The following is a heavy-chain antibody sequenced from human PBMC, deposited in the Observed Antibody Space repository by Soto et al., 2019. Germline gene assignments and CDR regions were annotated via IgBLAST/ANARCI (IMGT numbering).Heavy chain of an antibody. J-gene: IGHJ6*02. D-gene: IGHD3-10*01. Sequence: QVQLQESGPGLVKPSETLSLTCTVSGGSISSYYWSWIRQPPGKGLEWIGYIYYSGSTNYNPSLKRRGTITVGPAQNPVPLKLSSVTAADTAVYYCARGDPLLWFGEKVYYGMDVWGQGTTVTVSS. CDR2: IYYSGST. CDR1: GGSISSYY. CDR3: ARGDPLLWFGEKVYYGMDV. V-gene: IGHV4-59*01.